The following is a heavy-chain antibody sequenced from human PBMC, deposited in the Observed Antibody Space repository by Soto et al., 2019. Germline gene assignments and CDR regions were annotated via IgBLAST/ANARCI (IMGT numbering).Heavy chain of an antibody. V-gene: IGHV3-74*01. J-gene: IGHJ4*02. CDR3: ARDRLWGSYRKFDY. D-gene: IGHD3-16*02. CDR1: GFTFSSYW. Sequence: GGSLRLSCAASGFTFSSYWMHWVRQAPGKGLLWVSRINSDGSSTSYADSVKGRFTISRDNAKNTLYLQMNSLRAEDTAVYYCARDRLWGSYRKFDYWGQGTLVTVSS. CDR2: INSDGSST.